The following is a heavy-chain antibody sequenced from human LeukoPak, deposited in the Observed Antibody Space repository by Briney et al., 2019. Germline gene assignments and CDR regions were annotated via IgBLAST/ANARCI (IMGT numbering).Heavy chain of an antibody. Sequence: GGSLRLSCAASGFTFSSYSMSWFRQAPGKGLEWVGVIRSKPYGGTTEYAASVQGRFTISRDDSKTIAYLQMNSLKTEDTAVYYCTRSGYSSNWSCYFDYWGQGTLVTVSS. V-gene: IGHV3-49*03. D-gene: IGHD6-13*01. CDR1: GFTFSSYS. CDR3: TRSGYSSNWSCYFDY. CDR2: IRSKPYGGTT. J-gene: IGHJ4*01.